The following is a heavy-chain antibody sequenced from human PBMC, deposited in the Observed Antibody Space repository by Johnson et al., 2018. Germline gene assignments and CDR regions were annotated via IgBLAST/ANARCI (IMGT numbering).Heavy chain of an antibody. D-gene: IGHD6-6*01. CDR3: ASWIAARPYYFNGLDV. Sequence: VQLRESGGGLVEPGGSLRLSCAASGFTFSSYWMHWVRQAPGKGLVWVSRINSDGRRKNYAASVKGRFTISRDNAKNTLYLQMNSLRADDTAVYYCASWIAARPYYFNGLDVWGQGTTVTVSS. V-gene: IGHV3-74*01. J-gene: IGHJ6*02. CDR1: GFTFSSYW. CDR2: INSDGRRK.